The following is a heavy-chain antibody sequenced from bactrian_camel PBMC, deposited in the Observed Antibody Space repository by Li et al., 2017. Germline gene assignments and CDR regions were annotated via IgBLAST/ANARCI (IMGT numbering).Heavy chain of an antibody. CDR1: GFTFRNYD. D-gene: IGHD6*01. J-gene: IGHJ4*01. CDR2: IYSGGVVT. Sequence: VQLVESGGGLVRPGGSLRLSCAASGFTFRNYDMIWVRQALGKGLEWVSGIYSGGVVTSYADSVKGRFTISQDNAKNTVYLQMNSLKPEDTAMYYCAAYIGRCGVLAVVAGRDIYWGQGTQVTVS. V-gene: IGHV3S40*01. CDR3: AAYIGRCGVLAVVAGRDIY.